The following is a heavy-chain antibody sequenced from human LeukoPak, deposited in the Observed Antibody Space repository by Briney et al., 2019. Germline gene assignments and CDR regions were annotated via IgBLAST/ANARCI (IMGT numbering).Heavy chain of an antibody. V-gene: IGHV4-38-2*02. CDR2: INHSGST. D-gene: IGHD4-17*01. Sequence: SETLSLTCTVSGYSISSGYYWSWIRQPPGKGLEWIGEINHSGSTNYNPSLKSRVTISVDTSKNQFSLKLSSVTAADTAVYYCARGNTVTTPYHYYYYYMDVWGKGTTVTISS. CDR3: ARGNTVTTPYHYYYYYMDV. CDR1: GYSISSGYY. J-gene: IGHJ6*03.